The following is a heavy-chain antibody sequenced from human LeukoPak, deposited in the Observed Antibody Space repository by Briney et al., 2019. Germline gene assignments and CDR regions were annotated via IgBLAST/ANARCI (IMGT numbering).Heavy chain of an antibody. V-gene: IGHV1-69*05. CDR3: ARQVPAAPGYYYYMDV. CDR2: IIPIFGTA. CDR1: GGTLSSYA. D-gene: IGHD2-2*01. Sequence: SVKVSCKASGGTLSSYAISWVRQAPGQGLEWMGGIIPIFGTATYAQKLQGRVTITTDESTSTAYMELSSLRSEDTAVYYCARQVPAAPGYYYYMDVWGKGTTVTVSS. J-gene: IGHJ6*03.